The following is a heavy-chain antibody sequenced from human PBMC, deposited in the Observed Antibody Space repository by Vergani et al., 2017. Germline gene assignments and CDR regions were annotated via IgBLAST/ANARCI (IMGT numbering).Heavy chain of an antibody. CDR2: IRYDGINT. CDR1: GFTFNTYG. J-gene: IGHJ6*04. V-gene: IGHV3-30*02. Sequence: QVQLVESGGGVVQPGGSLRLSCAASGFTFNTYGFHWVRQAPGKGLEWVAFIRYDGINTYYVDSVRGRFNISRDDPKNTLYLNMSSLRPEDTAVYYCAKPRGWELPDFYDGMDVWGKGTTVTVSP. D-gene: IGHD1-26*01. CDR3: AKPRGWELPDFYDGMDV.